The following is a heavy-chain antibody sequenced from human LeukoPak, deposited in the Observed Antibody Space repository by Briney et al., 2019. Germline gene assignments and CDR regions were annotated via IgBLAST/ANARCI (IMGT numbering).Heavy chain of an antibody. D-gene: IGHD3-22*01. CDR3: ARRGSVVVITGGFDY. J-gene: IGHJ4*02. CDR2: INHSGST. CDR1: GGSFSGYY. Sequence: SETLSLTCAVYGGSFSGYYWSWIRQPPGKGLEWIGEINHSGSTNYNPSLKSRVTISVDTSKNQFSLKLSSVTAADTAVYYCARRGSVVVITGGFDYWGQGTLVTVSS. V-gene: IGHV4-34*01.